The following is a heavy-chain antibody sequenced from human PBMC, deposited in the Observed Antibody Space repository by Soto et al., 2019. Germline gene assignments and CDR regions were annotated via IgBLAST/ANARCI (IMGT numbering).Heavy chain of an antibody. D-gene: IGHD3-10*01. CDR2: IKTDGSET. CDR1: GVTFSSFW. Sequence: GGSLRLSCAASGVTFSSFWMSWVRQAPGKGLEWVANIKTDGSETHYVDSVKGRFTISRDNPKTSLFLQMNSLRVEDTAVYFCTSDRYPRFYHGSGSYPYYWGQGTPVTVSS. CDR3: TSDRYPRFYHGSGSYPYY. J-gene: IGHJ4*02. V-gene: IGHV3-7*03.